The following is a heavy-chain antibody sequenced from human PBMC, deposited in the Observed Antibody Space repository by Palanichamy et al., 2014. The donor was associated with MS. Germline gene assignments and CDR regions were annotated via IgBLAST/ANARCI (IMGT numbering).Heavy chain of an antibody. CDR1: GFTFSSYA. J-gene: IGHJ4*02. Sequence: EVQLLESGGGLVQPGGSLRLSCAASGFTFSSYAMSWVRQAPGKGLEWVSAISGSGGSTYYADSVKGRFTISRDNSKNTLYLQMNSLRAEDTAIFYCAKVLSSGHSAGDIDYWGQGTLVTVSS. CDR3: AKVLSSGHSAGDIDY. V-gene: IGHV3-23*01. CDR2: ISGSGGST. D-gene: IGHD3-22*01.